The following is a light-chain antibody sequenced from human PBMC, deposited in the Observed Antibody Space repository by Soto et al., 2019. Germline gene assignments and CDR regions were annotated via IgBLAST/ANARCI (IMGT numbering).Light chain of an antibody. CDR1: SSDVGGYKY. CDR3: SSYTSTSTWV. V-gene: IGLV2-14*01. Sequence: QSALTQPASVSGSPGQSITISWTGTSSDVGGYKYVSWYQQHPGKAPKLMIYEVSNRPSGVSNRFSGSKSGNTASLTISGLQAEDEADYYCSSYTSTSTWVFGGGTKLTAL. CDR2: EVS. J-gene: IGLJ3*02.